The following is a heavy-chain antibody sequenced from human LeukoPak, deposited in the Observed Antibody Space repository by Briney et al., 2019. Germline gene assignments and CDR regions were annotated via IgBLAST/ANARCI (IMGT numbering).Heavy chain of an antibody. CDR2: INHSGST. CDR3: ARDAGDYDCWSGYTNYFDY. J-gene: IGHJ4*02. D-gene: IGHD3-3*01. Sequence: KSSESLSLTCAVYGGSFSGYYWSWIRQPPGKGLEWIGEINHSGSTNYNPSLKSRVTISVDTSKNQFSLKLSSVTAADTAVYYCARDAGDYDCWSGYTNYFDYWGQGTLVTVSS. V-gene: IGHV4-34*01. CDR1: GGSFSGYY.